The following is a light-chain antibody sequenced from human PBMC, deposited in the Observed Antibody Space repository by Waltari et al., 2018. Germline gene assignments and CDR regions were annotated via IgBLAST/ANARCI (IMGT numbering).Light chain of an antibody. V-gene: IGLV2-14*01. CDR2: RVG. J-gene: IGLJ3*02. CDR3: SSYTSNSIWV. CDR1: SRDVGGFNY. Sequence: QSALAQPASVSGSPGQSITISCTGTSRDVGGFNYVSWYQQHPGIAPKLMIYRVGKRPSGVSNRFSGSKSGNTASLTISGLQAEDEAYYYCSSYTSNSIWVFGGGTKLTVL.